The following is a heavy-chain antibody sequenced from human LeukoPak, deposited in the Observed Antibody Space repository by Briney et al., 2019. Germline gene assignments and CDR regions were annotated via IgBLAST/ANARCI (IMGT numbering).Heavy chain of an antibody. Sequence: SETLSLTCTVSSVSISNSYWSWIRQPPGKGLEWIGYVYYSGGTKNNPSLNSRVTISVDTSKNQLSLKLSSVTAADTAVYYCARHHYYYDSSGYYPHDGFDIWGQGTMVTVSS. V-gene: IGHV4-59*08. D-gene: IGHD3-22*01. CDR1: SVSISNSY. CDR2: VYYSGGT. J-gene: IGHJ3*02. CDR3: ARHHYYYDSSGYYPHDGFDI.